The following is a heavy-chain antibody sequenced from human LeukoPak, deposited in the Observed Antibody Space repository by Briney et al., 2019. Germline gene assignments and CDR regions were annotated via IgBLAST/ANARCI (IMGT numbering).Heavy chain of an antibody. D-gene: IGHD2-2*01. J-gene: IGHJ4*02. Sequence: PGGSLRLSCAASGFTFSGSAMHWVRQASGKGLEWVGRIRSKANSYATAYAASVKGRFTISRDDSKNTAYLQMNSLKTEDTAVYYCTTPDIVVVSDYWGQGTLVTVSS. V-gene: IGHV3-73*01. CDR2: IRSKANSYAT. CDR3: TTPDIVVVSDY. CDR1: GFTFSGSA.